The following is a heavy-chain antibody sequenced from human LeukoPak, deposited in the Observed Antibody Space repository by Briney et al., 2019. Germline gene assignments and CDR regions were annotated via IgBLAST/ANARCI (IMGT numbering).Heavy chain of an antibody. CDR1: GGSISSYY. CDR2: IYYSGST. J-gene: IGHJ1*01. CDR3: ARLGYCSGGSCNSYFQH. V-gene: IGHV4-59*12. Sequence: SETLSLTCTVSGGSISSYYWSWIRQPPGKGLEWIGYIYYSGSTNYNPSLKSRVTISVDTSKNQFSLHLSSVTAADTAVYYCARLGYCSGGSCNSYFQHWGQGTLVTVSS. D-gene: IGHD2-15*01.